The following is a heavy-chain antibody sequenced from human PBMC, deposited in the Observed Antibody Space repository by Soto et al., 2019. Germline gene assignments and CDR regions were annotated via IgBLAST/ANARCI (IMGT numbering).Heavy chain of an antibody. CDR1: GFSLSTSGMC. J-gene: IGHJ6*02. D-gene: IGHD3-10*01. V-gene: IGHV2-70*01. CDR2: IDWDDDK. CDR3: ARTFYGSGSYYNQYYYYYYGMDV. Sequence: SGPTLVNPTQTLTLTCTFSGFSLSTSGMCVSWIRQPPGKALEWLALIDWDDDKYYSTSLKTRLTISKDTSKNQVVLTMTNMDPVDTATYYCARTFYGSGSYYNQYYYYYYGMDVWGQGTTVTVSS.